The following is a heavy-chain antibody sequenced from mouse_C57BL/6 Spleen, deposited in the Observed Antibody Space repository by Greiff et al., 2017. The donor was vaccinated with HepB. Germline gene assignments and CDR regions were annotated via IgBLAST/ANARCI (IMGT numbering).Heavy chain of an antibody. Sequence: EVKVVESGGGLVKPGGSLKLSCAASGFTFSDYGMHWVRQAPEKGLEWVAYISSGSSTIYYADTVKGRFTISRDNAKNTLFLQMTSLRSEDTAMYYCARPYDYEAMDYWGQGTSVTVSS. CDR3: ARPYDYEAMDY. CDR1: GFTFSDYG. D-gene: IGHD6-5*01. CDR2: ISSGSSTI. J-gene: IGHJ4*01. V-gene: IGHV5-17*01.